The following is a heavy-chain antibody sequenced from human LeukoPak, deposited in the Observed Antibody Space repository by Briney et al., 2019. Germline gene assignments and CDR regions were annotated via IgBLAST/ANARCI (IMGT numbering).Heavy chain of an antibody. Sequence: SETLSLTRTVSSGSISSTSYYWGWIRQPPGKGLEWIGSIYYSWDTYYNPSLKSRVTISVDTSKNQFSLKLSSVTAADTAVYYCATTSYYYDSPDYWGQGTLVTVSS. CDR1: SGSISSTSYY. CDR3: ATTSYYYDSPDY. J-gene: IGHJ4*02. CDR2: IYYSWDT. D-gene: IGHD3-22*01. V-gene: IGHV4-39*01.